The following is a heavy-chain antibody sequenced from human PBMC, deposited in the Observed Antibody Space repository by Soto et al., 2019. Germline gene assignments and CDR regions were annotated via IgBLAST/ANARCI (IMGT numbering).Heavy chain of an antibody. CDR1: GFTFSSYS. CDR3: ARDPNYYMDV. V-gene: IGHV3-48*01. CDR2: ISSSSSTI. Sequence: PGRSLRLSCAASGFTFSSYSMSWVRQAPGKGLEWVSYISSSSSTIYYADSVKGRFTISRDNAKNSLYLQMNSLRAEDTAVYYCARDPNYYMDVWGKGTTVTVSS. J-gene: IGHJ6*03.